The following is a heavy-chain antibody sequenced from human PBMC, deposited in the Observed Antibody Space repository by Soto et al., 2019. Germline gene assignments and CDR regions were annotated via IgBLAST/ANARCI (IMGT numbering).Heavy chain of an antibody. J-gene: IGHJ6*02. V-gene: IGHV4-59*01. CDR1: GGSISSYY. Sequence: QVQLQESGPGLVKPSETLSLTCTVSGGSISSYYWSWIRQPPGKGLEWIGYIYYSGSTNYNPSLKSRVTISVDTSKNQFSLKLSSVTAADTAVYYCARDWVDTAMVPGYYYYYGMDVWGQGTTVTVSS. D-gene: IGHD5-18*01. CDR2: IYYSGST. CDR3: ARDWVDTAMVPGYYYYYGMDV.